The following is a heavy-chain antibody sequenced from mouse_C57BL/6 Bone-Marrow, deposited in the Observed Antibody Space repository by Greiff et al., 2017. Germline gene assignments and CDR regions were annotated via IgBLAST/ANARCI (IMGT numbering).Heavy chain of an antibody. CDR1: GYTFTSYW. CDR3: ASGTTVVAPFAY. CDR2: IDPSDSET. Sequence: VQLQQPGAELVRPGSSVKLSCKASGYTFTSYWMHWVKQRPIQGLEWIGNIDPSDSETHYNQKFKDKATLTVDKSSSTAYMQLSSLTSEDSAVYYCASGTTVVAPFAYWGQGTLVTVSA. J-gene: IGHJ3*01. V-gene: IGHV1-52*01. D-gene: IGHD1-1*01.